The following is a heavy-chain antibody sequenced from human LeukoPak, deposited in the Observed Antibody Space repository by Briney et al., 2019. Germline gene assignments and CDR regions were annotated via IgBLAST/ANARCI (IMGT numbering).Heavy chain of an antibody. D-gene: IGHD4-23*01. Sequence: GGSLRLSCAASGFTFSSYAMNWVRQAPGKGLEWVSSISSSSSYIYYADSVKGRFTISRDNAKNSLYLQMNSLRAEDTAVYYCARGRPHGNDYWGQGTLVTVSS. V-gene: IGHV3-21*01. CDR3: ARGRPHGNDY. CDR2: ISSSSSYI. J-gene: IGHJ4*02. CDR1: GFTFSSYA.